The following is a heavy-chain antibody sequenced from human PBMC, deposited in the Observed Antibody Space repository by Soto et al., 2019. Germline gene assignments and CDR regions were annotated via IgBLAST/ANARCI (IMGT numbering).Heavy chain of an antibody. J-gene: IGHJ5*02. CDR2: IYQSGVT. D-gene: IGHD6-19*01. CDR3: AGMPYTSGLRFDP. CDR1: GDSYSISTYS. Sequence: SETLSLTCNMSGDSYSISTYSWSWIRRPPGKALQWIGFIYQSGVTSYNPSLASRVSISLDRSNNQCSLKLKSVTAADTAVYFCAGMPYTSGLRFDPWGPGTLVTRLL. V-gene: IGHV4-30-2*01.